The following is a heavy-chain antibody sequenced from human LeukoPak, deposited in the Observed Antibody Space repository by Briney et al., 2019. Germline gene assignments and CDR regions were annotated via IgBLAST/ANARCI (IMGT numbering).Heavy chain of an antibody. V-gene: IGHV4-59*01. CDR2: IHYSGST. CDR1: GASITSYY. CDR3: AREDPGGRAEV. Sequence: PSETLSLTCTVSGASITSYYWTWIRQPPGKGLEWIAYIHYSGSTNCNPSLKSRVTISVDMSKNQFSLKLSSVTAADTAVYYCAREDPGGRAEVWGQGTTVTVSS. D-gene: IGHD1-26*01. J-gene: IGHJ6*01.